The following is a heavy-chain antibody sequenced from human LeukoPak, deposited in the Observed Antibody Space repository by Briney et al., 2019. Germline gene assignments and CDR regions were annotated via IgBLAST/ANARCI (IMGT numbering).Heavy chain of an antibody. D-gene: IGHD2-2*01. J-gene: IGHJ4*02. CDR2: ICYSGST. V-gene: IGHV4-39*07. CDR3: ARDNCSSTSCRKKFDN. Sequence: SETLSLTCTVSSGSVSSSGFYWGWIRQPPGEGLEWIGTICYSGSTYYNPSLKGRVTISVDTSKNQFSLKLSSVTAADTAVYYCARDNCSSTSCRKKFDNWGQGTLVTVSS. CDR1: SGSVSSSGFY.